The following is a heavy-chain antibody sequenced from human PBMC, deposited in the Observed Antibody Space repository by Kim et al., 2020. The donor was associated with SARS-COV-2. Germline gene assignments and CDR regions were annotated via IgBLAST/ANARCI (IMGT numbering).Heavy chain of an antibody. D-gene: IGHD6-19*01. CDR1: GDSVSSNIAT. J-gene: IGHJ5*01. Sequence: SQTLSLTCVISGDSVSSNIATWHWIRQSPSRGLEWLGRTYYRSKWYNDFGVSAKSRLTINAATSKNQFPLQLNFVTPEDTGVYYCAGRVYTSANRFDSGG. V-gene: IGHV6-1*01. CDR2: TYYRSKWYN. CDR3: AGRVYTSANRFDS.